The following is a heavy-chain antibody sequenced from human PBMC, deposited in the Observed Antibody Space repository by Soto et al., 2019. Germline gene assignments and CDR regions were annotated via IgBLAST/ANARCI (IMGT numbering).Heavy chain of an antibody. Sequence: QVQLQQWGAGLLKPSETLSLTCAVYGGSFSGYYWSWIRQPPGKGLEWIGEINHSGSTNYNPSLKSRVTISVDTSKNQFSLKLGSVTAADTAVYYCARGGRIMITFGGVISHRYLDYWGQGTLVTVSS. CDR3: ARGGRIMITFGGVISHRYLDY. V-gene: IGHV4-34*01. J-gene: IGHJ4*02. CDR1: GGSFSGYY. D-gene: IGHD3-16*02. CDR2: INHSGST.